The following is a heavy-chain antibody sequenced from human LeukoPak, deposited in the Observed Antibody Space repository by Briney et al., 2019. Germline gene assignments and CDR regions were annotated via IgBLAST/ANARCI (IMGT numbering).Heavy chain of an antibody. J-gene: IGHJ4*02. Sequence: SETLSLTCTVSGGSISSSSYYWGWIRQPPGKGLEWIGSIYYSGSTYYNPSLKSRVTISVDTSKNQFSLKLSSVTAADTAVYYCAREDFIAVAGYYFDYWGQGTLVTVSS. V-gene: IGHV4-39*02. CDR2: IYYSGST. CDR1: GGSISSSSYY. CDR3: AREDFIAVAGYYFDY. D-gene: IGHD6-19*01.